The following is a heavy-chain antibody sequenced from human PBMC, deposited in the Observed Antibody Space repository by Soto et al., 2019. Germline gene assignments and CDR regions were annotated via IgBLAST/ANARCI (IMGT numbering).Heavy chain of an antibody. CDR3: AKVLVGATSHSDFDS. V-gene: IGHV4-39*01. CDR2: ATYSGGT. D-gene: IGHD2-15*01. J-gene: IGHJ4*02. CDR1: GGSITNNNYF. Sequence: QLQLQESGPGLVKPSETLSLTCTVSGGSITNNNYFWGWIRQPPGKGLEWIGSATYSGGTYYNSSLKSRVTISVDTSKNQFSLRLTSVTAAETAVYYCAKVLVGATSHSDFDSWGQGTLVTVSS.